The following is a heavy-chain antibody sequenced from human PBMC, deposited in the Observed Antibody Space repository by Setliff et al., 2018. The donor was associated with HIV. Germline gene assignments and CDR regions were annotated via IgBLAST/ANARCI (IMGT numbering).Heavy chain of an antibody. V-gene: IGHV3-30*04. CDR1: GFTFMNYG. D-gene: IGHD6-13*01. CDR3: ATLSSNWHLDY. Sequence: LSLSCAASGFTFMNYGMHWVRQAPVKGLEWVAVISYDGSDKYYADSVKGRFTISRDNSKNTVYLQMNSLRAEDTAVYYCATLSSNWHLDYWGQGTLVTVSS. CDR2: ISYDGSDK. J-gene: IGHJ4*02.